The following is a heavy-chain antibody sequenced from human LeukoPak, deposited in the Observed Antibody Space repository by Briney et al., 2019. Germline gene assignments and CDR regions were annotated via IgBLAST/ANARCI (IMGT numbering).Heavy chain of an antibody. V-gene: IGHV3-66*01. J-gene: IGHJ3*02. CDR3: ARDIAAAGGEDAFDI. CDR2: IYSSGST. CDR1: GFTVSSNY. Sequence: GGSLRLSCAASGFTVSSNYMSWVRQAPGKGLEWVSVIYSSGSTYYADSVKGRFTISRDSSKNTLSLQMNSLRAEDTAVYYCARDIAAAGGEDAFDIWGQGTMVTVSS. D-gene: IGHD6-13*01.